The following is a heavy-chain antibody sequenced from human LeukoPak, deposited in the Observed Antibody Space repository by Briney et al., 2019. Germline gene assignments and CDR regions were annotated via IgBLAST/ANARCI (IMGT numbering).Heavy chain of an antibody. CDR1: GGPISSGGYS. J-gene: IGHJ4*02. Sequence: SETLSLTCAVSGGPISSGGYSWSWIRQPPGKGLEWIGYIYHSGSTNYNPSLKSRVTISVDTSKNQFSLKLSSVTAADTAVYYCARRPLGYCSSTSCPTPYYFDYWGQGTLVTVSS. CDR2: IYHSGST. V-gene: IGHV4-30-2*01. D-gene: IGHD2-2*01. CDR3: ARRPLGYCSSTSCPTPYYFDY.